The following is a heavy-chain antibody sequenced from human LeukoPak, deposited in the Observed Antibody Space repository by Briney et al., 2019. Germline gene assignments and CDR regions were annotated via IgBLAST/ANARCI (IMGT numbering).Heavy chain of an antibody. CDR2: IYYSGST. Sequence: SETLSLTCTVSGGSISSYYWSWIRQPPGKGLEWIGYIYYSGSTNYNPSLKSRVTISVDTSKNQFTLKLSSVTAADTAVYYCASAYRAAAGTSVFDYWGQGTLVTVSS. D-gene: IGHD6-13*01. CDR1: GGSISSYY. CDR3: ASAYRAAAGTSVFDY. V-gene: IGHV4-59*08. J-gene: IGHJ4*02.